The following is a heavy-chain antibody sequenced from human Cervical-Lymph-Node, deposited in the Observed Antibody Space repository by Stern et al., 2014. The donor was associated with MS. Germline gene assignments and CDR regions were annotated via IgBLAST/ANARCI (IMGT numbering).Heavy chain of an antibody. CDR3: ASGGNTRFFYHSGMDV. CDR1: GGSVRSYF. J-gene: IGHJ6*02. D-gene: IGHD4-23*01. V-gene: IGHV4-59*02. Sequence: QVQLQESGPGLVQPSETLSLSCTVSGGSVRSYFWSWIRQAPGKGLEWIGHTYYSRSTNYNPSLRRRVSLSVDTSKNQISLRLYSVPAADTAVYYCASGGNTRFFYHSGMDVWGQGTTVTFPS. CDR2: TYYSRST.